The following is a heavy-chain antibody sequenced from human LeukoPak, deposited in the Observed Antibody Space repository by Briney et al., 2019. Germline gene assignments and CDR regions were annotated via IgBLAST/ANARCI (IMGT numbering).Heavy chain of an antibody. V-gene: IGHV1-2*02. CDR2: INPNSGGT. CDR1: GYTCTGYY. CDR3: ARDLDYDLLFDY. D-gene: IGHD4-17*01. J-gene: IGHJ4*02. Sequence: ASVKVSCKASGYTCTGYYMHWVRQAPGQGLEWMGWINPNSGGTNYAQKFQGRVTMTRDTSISPAYMELSRLRSDDTDVYYCARDLDYDLLFDYWGQGILVTVSS.